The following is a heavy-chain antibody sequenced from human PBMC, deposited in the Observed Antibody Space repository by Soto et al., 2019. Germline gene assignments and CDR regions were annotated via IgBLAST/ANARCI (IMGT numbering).Heavy chain of an antibody. CDR1: GFTLSGYA. Sequence: EVQLAESGGGLAQPGGSLRLSCAASGFTLSGYAMDWVRQAPGKGLEYVSGISSNGGGTYYANSVQGRFTISRDNSKNTLYLKMGSLKHKDMAVYDCATRARPDFYYMDVWGKGTTVTVSS. CDR3: ATRARPDFYYMDV. J-gene: IGHJ6*03. V-gene: IGHV3-64*01. D-gene: IGHD6-6*01. CDR2: ISSNGGGT.